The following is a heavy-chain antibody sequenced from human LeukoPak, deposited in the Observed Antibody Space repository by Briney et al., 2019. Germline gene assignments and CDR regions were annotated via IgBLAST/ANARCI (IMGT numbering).Heavy chain of an antibody. V-gene: IGHV4-59*01. Sequence: SETLSLTCTVSGGSISSYYWSWIRQPPGKGLEWIGYIYYSGSTNYNPSLKSRVTISVDTSKNQFSLKLSSVTAADTAVYYCARVGRYYDILTDQFYYYYMDVWGKGTTVTVSS. CDR2: IYYSGST. J-gene: IGHJ6*03. D-gene: IGHD3-9*01. CDR1: GGSISSYY. CDR3: ARVGRYYDILTDQFYYYYMDV.